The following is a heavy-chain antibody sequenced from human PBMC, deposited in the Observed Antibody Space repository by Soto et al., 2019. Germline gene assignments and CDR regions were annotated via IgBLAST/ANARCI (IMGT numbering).Heavy chain of an antibody. CDR2: IYYSGST. J-gene: IGHJ4*02. CDR3: ARRYGGAFDY. Sequence: QVQLQESGPGLEKPSETLSLTCTVSGGSISSYYWSWIRQPPGKGLEWIGYIYYSGSTNYNPSHKRGVTISVDASKNRFSLKLRSVTAADAAVYYCARRYGGAFDYWGQGTLVTVSS. V-gene: IGHV4-59*08. D-gene: IGHD2-21*01. CDR1: GGSISSYY.